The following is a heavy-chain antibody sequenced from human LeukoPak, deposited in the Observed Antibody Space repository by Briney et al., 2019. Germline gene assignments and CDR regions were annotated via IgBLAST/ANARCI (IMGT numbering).Heavy chain of an antibody. Sequence: GGSLRLSCAASGFTFSGYAMHWVRQAPGKGLEWVAVISYDGSNKYYADSVKGRFTISRDNSKNTLYLQMNSLRAEDTAVYYCAKDRLLWFGEFDYWGQGTLVTVSS. V-gene: IGHV3-30*04. CDR2: ISYDGSNK. D-gene: IGHD3-10*01. J-gene: IGHJ4*02. CDR1: GFTFSGYA. CDR3: AKDRLLWFGEFDY.